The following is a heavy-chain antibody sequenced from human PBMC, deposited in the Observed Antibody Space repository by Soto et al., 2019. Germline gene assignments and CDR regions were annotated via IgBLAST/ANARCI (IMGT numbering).Heavy chain of an antibody. D-gene: IGHD2-15*01. CDR2: IIPIFGTA. CDR1: GGTFSSYA. J-gene: IGHJ6*02. CDR3: ARANRYCSGGSCPHYYGMDV. Sequence: SVKVSCKASGGTFSSYAISWVRQAPGQGLEWMGGIIPIFGTANYAQKFQGRVTITADKSTSTAYMERSSLRSEDTAVYYCARANRYCSGGSCPHYYGMDVWGQGTTVTVSS. V-gene: IGHV1-69*06.